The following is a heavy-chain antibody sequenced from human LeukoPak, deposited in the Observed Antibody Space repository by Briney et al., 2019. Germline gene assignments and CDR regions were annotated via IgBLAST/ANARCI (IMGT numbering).Heavy chain of an antibody. D-gene: IGHD2-2*01. J-gene: IGHJ6*03. CDR3: ARRTDGGYYYMDV. CDR2: IHHSVST. V-gene: IGHV4-38-2*02. Sequence: SETPSLTCTVSGYSISSGYYWGWIRQPPGKGLEWIAAIHHSVSTYYNPSLESRVTISVDTSKNHFSLKLSSVTAADTAIYYCARRTDGGYYYMDVWGKGTTVTVSS. CDR1: GYSISSGYY.